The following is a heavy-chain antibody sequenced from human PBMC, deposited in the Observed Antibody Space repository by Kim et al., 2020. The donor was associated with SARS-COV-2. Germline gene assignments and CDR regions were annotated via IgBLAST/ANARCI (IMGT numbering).Heavy chain of an antibody. V-gene: IGHV1-46*01. Sequence: ASVKVSCKASGFSFATYYMHWVRQAPGHGLEWMGRINPGGGDTSYAQSFQDRVIMTRDTSTTTVHMELSSLRSEDTAVYYCAREMGGGPFDYWGQGTLVTVSS. CDR1: GFSFATYY. D-gene: IGHD3-16*01. CDR3: AREMGGGPFDY. J-gene: IGHJ4*02. CDR2: INPGGGDT.